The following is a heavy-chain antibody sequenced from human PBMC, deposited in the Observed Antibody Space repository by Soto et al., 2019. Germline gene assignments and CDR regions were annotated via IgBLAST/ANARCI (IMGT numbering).Heavy chain of an antibody. CDR1: GASVAGGSYY. Sequence: QVQLRESGPGLVKPSQTLSLTCSVSGASVAGGSYYWCWVRQPPGKGLEWIGYIPSRGRPFYNPSLTSRGTISADPSKNQLSLQLTSVTAADTAVYYCARDTYSGYDFGLWGQGTLVTVSS. CDR3: ARDTYSGYDFGL. J-gene: IGHJ5*02. CDR2: IPSRGRP. D-gene: IGHD5-12*01. V-gene: IGHV4-30-4*01.